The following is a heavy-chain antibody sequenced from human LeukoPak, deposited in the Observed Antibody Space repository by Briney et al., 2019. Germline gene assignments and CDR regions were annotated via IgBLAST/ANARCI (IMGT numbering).Heavy chain of an antibody. CDR1: GFTVSSNY. CDR3: ARAGYSYGYSSVYFVY. V-gene: IGHV3-66*01. CDR2: IYSGGST. J-gene: IGHJ4*02. Sequence: GGSLRLSCAASGFTVSSNYMGWARQAPGKGLEWVSVIYSGGSTYYADSVKGRFTISRDNSKNTLYLQMNSLRAEDTAVYYCARAGYSYGYSSVYFVYWGQGTLVTVSS. D-gene: IGHD5-18*01.